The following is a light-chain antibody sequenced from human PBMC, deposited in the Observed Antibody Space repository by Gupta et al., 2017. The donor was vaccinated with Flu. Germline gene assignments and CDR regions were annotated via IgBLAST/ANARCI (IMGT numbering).Light chain of an antibody. CDR3: SSYTTSRTLV. J-gene: IGLJ3*02. CDR1: NSDVGGYNV. V-gene: IGLV2-14*01. CDR2: EVT. Sequence: QSALTQPASVSGSPGQSIAISGTGSNSDVGGYNVVSWYQQYPGKAPKLLMYEVTKRPSGVSYRFSGSKSGNTASLTIAGLQAEDEADYYCSSYTTSRTLVFGGGTKLTVL.